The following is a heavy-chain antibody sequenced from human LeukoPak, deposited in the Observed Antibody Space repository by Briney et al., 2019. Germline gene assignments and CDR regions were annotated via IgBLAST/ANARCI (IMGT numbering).Heavy chain of an antibody. Sequence: GGSLRLSCAASAFVFNSYGMHWVRQAPGKGLEWVAVIWYDGSNKYYADSVKGRFTISRDNSKNTLYLQMNSLRAEDTAVYYCARDDQTATGFDLWGRGTLVTVSS. CDR2: IWYDGSNK. CDR1: AFVFNSYG. D-gene: IGHD6-13*01. J-gene: IGHJ2*01. V-gene: IGHV3-33*01. CDR3: ARDDQTATGFDL.